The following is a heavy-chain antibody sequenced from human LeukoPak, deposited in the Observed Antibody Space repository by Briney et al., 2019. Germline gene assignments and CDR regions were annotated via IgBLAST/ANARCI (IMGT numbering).Heavy chain of an antibody. CDR3: ARQIPTPTAAGTGPFDY. CDR1: GGSISSYY. Sequence: SETLSLTCTVSGGSISSYYWSWIRQPPGKGLEWIGSIYYSGSTYYNPSLKSRVTISVDTSKNQFSLKLSSVTAADTAVYYCARQIPTPTAAGTGPFDYWGQGTLITVSS. D-gene: IGHD6-13*01. CDR2: IYYSGST. V-gene: IGHV4-39*01. J-gene: IGHJ4*02.